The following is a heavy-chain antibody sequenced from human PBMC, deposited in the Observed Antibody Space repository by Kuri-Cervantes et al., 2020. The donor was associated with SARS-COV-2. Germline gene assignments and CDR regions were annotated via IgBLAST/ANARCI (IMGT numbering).Heavy chain of an antibody. D-gene: IGHD2-2*01. V-gene: IGHV4-4*07. J-gene: IGHJ4*02. Sequence: SETLSLTCTVSGDSISSYYWSWIRQPAGKGLEWIGRIYTSGSTNYNPSLKSRVTMSVDTSKNQFSLKLSSVTAADTAVYYCARHSRVVPAARTLFDYWGQGTLVTVSS. CDR2: IYTSGST. CDR1: GDSISSYY. CDR3: ARHSRVVPAARTLFDY.